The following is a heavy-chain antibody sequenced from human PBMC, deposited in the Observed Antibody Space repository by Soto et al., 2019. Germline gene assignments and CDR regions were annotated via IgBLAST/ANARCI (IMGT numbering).Heavy chain of an antibody. CDR1: GFTVSNYA. Sequence: GGSLKLCSAACGFTVSNYAMTWVRQAPGKGLEWVSGVSGGXSSTNYADAVKGRFTISREGSKNTMDLQMDSLRPEDTAVYYCEKWGEVSHNRGGNYYYGMDVWGQGTTVTVSS. V-gene: IGHV3-23*01. D-gene: IGHD3-16*01. CDR2: VSGGXSST. J-gene: IGHJ6*02. CDR3: EKWGEVSHNRGGNYYYGMDV.